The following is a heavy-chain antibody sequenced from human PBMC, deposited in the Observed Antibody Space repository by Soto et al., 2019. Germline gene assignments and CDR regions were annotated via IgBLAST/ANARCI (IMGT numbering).Heavy chain of an antibody. V-gene: IGHV3-23*01. J-gene: IGHJ6*01. CDR3: AKDSTVTTSLYFYYYGFDV. CDR1: GFTFNHYA. D-gene: IGHD4-17*01. Sequence: VQLLESGGGLVQPGGSLRLACTASGFTFNHYAMSWVRQAPGKGLEWVSAVSGRGGSTKYADSVKGRFIISRDNSNSTLYLQMDSLRGEDTAVYYCAKDSTVTTSLYFYYYGFDVWGQGTTVTLSS. CDR2: VSGRGGST.